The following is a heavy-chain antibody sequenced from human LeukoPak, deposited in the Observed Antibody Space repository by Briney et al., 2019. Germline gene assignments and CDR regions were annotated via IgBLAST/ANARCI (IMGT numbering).Heavy chain of an antibody. Sequence: GGSLRLSCAASGFTFSNAWMSWVRQAPGKGLEWVGRIKSKTDGGTTDYAAPVKGRFTISRDDSKNTLYLQMNSLKTEDTAVYYCTTVYYCDSSGVWLDYWGQGTLVTVSS. J-gene: IGHJ4*02. CDR2: IKSKTDGGTT. CDR3: TTVYYCDSSGVWLDY. D-gene: IGHD3-22*01. CDR1: GFTFSNAW. V-gene: IGHV3-15*01.